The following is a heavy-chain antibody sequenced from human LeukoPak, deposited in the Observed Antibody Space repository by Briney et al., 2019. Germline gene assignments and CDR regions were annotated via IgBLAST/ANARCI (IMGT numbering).Heavy chain of an antibody. D-gene: IGHD1-14*01. J-gene: IGHJ6*03. CDR1: GFTFSSYT. CDR3: AKDTMSPYNPYYYYYMDV. CDR2: ITGSSSII. Sequence: SGGSLRLSCAASGFTFSSYTMNWVRQAPGKGLEWVSYITGSSSIIYYADSVKGRFTISRDNSKNTLYLQMNSLRAEDTAVYYCAKDTMSPYNPYYYYYMDVWGKGTTVTISS. V-gene: IGHV3-48*01.